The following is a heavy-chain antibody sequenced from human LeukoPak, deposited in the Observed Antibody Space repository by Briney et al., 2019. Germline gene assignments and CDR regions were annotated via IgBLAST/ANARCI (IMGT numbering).Heavy chain of an antibody. CDR1: GFTFNTYT. D-gene: IGHD5-18*01. V-gene: IGHV3-48*01. CDR2: ISGSSGII. CDR3: AKEGDTAMVWYFDY. J-gene: IGHJ4*02. Sequence: GSLRLSCAASGFTFNTYTMNWVRQAPGKGLEWVSYISGSSGIIDYADSVRGRFTISRDNAKNSLYLQMNSLRAEDTAVYYCAKEGDTAMVWYFDYWGQGTLVTVSS.